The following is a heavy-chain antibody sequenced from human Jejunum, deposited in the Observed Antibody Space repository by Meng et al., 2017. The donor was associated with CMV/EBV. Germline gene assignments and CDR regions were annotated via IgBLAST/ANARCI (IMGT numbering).Heavy chain of an antibody. CDR1: GGSFSGYY. CDR2: IKHGGST. J-gene: IGHJ5*02. Sequence: GSGGSFSGYYWTWIRQSPGKGLEWIGEIKHGGSTKYNPSLKSRVTMLVDTSKKQVSLKVTSMTAADTALYYCARSYGSGSSRFDPWGQGTRVTVSS. D-gene: IGHD3-10*01. CDR3: ARSYGSGSSRFDP. V-gene: IGHV4-34*01.